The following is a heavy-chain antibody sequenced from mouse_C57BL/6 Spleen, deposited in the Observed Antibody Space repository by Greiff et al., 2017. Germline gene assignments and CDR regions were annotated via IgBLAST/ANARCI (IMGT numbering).Heavy chain of an antibody. Sequence: EVKLVESGGGLVQPGGSLKLSCAASGFTFSDYYMYWVRQTPEKRLEWVAYISNGGGSTYYPDTVKGRFTISRDNAKNTLYLQMSRLKSEDTAMYYCARHNDGYYDAMDYWGQGTSVTVSS. CDR1: GFTFSDYY. V-gene: IGHV5-12*01. D-gene: IGHD2-3*01. CDR3: ARHNDGYYDAMDY. CDR2: ISNGGGST. J-gene: IGHJ4*01.